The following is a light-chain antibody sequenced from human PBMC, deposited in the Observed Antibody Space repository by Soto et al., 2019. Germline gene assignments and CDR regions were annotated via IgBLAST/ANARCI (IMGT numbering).Light chain of an antibody. CDR2: GAS. CDR1: QSISDT. Sequence: EIVMTQSPATLSVSPGGRATLSCRASQSISDTLAWYQQKPGQAPRLLINGASSRATGIPDRFSGSGSGTDFTLTISSLEPEDFAVYYCQQRSNWVTFGPGTKVDI. J-gene: IGKJ3*01. V-gene: IGKV3-11*01. CDR3: QQRSNWVT.